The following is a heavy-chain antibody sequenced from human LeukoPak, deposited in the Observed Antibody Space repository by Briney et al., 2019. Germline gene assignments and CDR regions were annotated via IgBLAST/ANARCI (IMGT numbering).Heavy chain of an antibody. Sequence: SETLSLTCTVSGGSISNYYWSWIRQPPGKGLEWIGYIYYSGSTNYNPSLKSRVTISVDTSKNQFSLKLSSVTAADTAVYYCARDRAYCGGDCYPHPDYWGQGTLVTVSS. CDR1: GGSISNYY. D-gene: IGHD2-21*02. CDR2: IYYSGST. V-gene: IGHV4-59*12. CDR3: ARDRAYCGGDCYPHPDY. J-gene: IGHJ4*02.